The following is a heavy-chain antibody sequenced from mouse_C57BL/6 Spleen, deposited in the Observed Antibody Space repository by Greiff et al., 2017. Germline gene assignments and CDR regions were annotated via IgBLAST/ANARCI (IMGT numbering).Heavy chain of an antibody. CDR1: GYTFTSYT. D-gene: IGHD1-1*01. CDR3: ARSAFTTVYAMDY. CDR2: IDPNSGGT. J-gene: IGHJ4*01. V-gene: IGHV1-4*01. Sequence: VQLQQSGAELARPGASVKMSCKASGYTFTSYTMHWVKQRPGQGLEWIGRIDPNSGGTKYNEKFKSKATLTVDKPSSTAYMQLSSLTSEDSAVYYCARSAFTTVYAMDYWGQGTSVTVSS.